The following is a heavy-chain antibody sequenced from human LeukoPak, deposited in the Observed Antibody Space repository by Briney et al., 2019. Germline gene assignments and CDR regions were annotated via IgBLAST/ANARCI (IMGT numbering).Heavy chain of an antibody. CDR1: GFSLSTGRVG. J-gene: IGHJ4*02. Sequence: SGPTLVKPTQTLTLTCTFSGFSLSTGRVGVGWIRQPPGKALEWLALIFWADDKRYSPSLKNRLTITMDTSKNLVVLTMTNMDPVDTATYYCAHSSGRSLPEKLQFAYWGQGTLVTVSS. CDR3: AHSSGRSLPEKLQFAY. D-gene: IGHD2-21*02. CDR2: IFWADDK. V-gene: IGHV2-5*02.